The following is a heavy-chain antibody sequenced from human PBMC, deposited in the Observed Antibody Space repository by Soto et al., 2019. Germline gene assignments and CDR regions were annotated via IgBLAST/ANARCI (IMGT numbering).Heavy chain of an antibody. CDR1: GGTFSGYA. D-gene: IGHD1-1*01. Sequence: SVKVSCKASGGTFSGYAISWVRQAPGQGLEWMGGIIPIFGTANYAQKFQGRVTITADESTSTAYMELSSLRSEDTAVYYCAIRRRDGYNFSWFDPWGQGTLVTVSS. J-gene: IGHJ5*02. CDR3: AIRRRDGYNFSWFDP. V-gene: IGHV1-69*13. CDR2: IIPIFGTA.